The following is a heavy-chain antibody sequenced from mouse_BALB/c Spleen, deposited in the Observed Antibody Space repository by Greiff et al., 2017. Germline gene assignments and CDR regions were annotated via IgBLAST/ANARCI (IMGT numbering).Heavy chain of an antibody. V-gene: IGHV5-9*03. CDR2: ISSGGGNT. Sequence: DVKLVESGGGLVKPGGSLKLSCAASGFTFSSYTMSWVRQTPEKRLEWVATISSGGGNTYYPDSVKGRFTISRDNAKNNLYLQMSSLRSEDTALYYCARSGKGYYAMDYWGQGTSVTVSS. D-gene: IGHD2-1*01. CDR3: ARSGKGYYAMDY. J-gene: IGHJ4*01. CDR1: GFTFSSYT.